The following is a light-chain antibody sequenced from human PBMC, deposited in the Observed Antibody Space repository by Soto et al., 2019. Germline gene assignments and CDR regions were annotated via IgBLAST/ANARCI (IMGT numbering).Light chain of an antibody. CDR2: GAS. V-gene: IGKV3-20*01. CDR3: QQYGSSPPIT. J-gene: IGKJ5*01. CDR1: QRVSSSY. Sequence: EIVLTQSTGTLSLSPGERATLSCRASQRVSSSYLAWYQQKPGQAPRLLIYGASSRAIGIPDRFSGSGSGRDFTLTISRLEPEDFAVYYCQQYGSSPPITFGQGTRLEIK.